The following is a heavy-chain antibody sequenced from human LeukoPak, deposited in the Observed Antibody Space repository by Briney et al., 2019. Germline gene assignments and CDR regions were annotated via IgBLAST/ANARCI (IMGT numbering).Heavy chain of an antibody. Sequence: PGGSLRLSCAASGFTFSSYWMSWVRQAPGKGLEWVANIKQDGSEKYYVDSVKGRFTISRDNAKNSLYLQMNSLRAEDTAVYYCARDRRGQWPNNWFDPWGQGTLVTVSS. CDR2: IKQDGSEK. V-gene: IGHV3-7*01. D-gene: IGHD6-19*01. CDR3: ARDRRGQWPNNWFDP. J-gene: IGHJ5*02. CDR1: GFTFSSYW.